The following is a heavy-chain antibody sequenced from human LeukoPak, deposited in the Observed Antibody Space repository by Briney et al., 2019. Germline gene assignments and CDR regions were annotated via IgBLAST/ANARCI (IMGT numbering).Heavy chain of an antibody. Sequence: SVKVSCKASGGTFSSYAISWVRQAPGQGLEWMGGIIPIFGTANYAQKFQGRVTITADESTSTAYMELSSLRSEDTAVYYCARTRYCSSTSCPKYFDYWGQGTLVTVSS. J-gene: IGHJ4*02. D-gene: IGHD2-2*01. CDR1: GGTFSSYA. V-gene: IGHV1-69*13. CDR3: ARTRYCSSTSCPKYFDY. CDR2: IIPIFGTA.